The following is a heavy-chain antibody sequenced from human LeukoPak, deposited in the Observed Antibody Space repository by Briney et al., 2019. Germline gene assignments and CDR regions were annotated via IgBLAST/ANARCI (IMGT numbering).Heavy chain of an antibody. V-gene: IGHV3-23*01. D-gene: IGHD6-13*01. J-gene: IGHJ3*02. CDR3: AKDTVSLAAAGAFDI. CDR1: GFTVSSNY. CDR2: ISGSGGST. Sequence: GGSLRLSCAASGFTVSSNYMSWVRQAPGKGLEWVSAISGSGGSTYYADSVKGRFTISRDNSKNTLYLQMNSLRAEDTAVYYCAKDTVSLAAAGAFDIWGQGTMVTVSS.